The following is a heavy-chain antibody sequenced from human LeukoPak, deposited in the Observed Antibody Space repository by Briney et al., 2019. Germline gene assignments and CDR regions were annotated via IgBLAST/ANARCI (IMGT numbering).Heavy chain of an antibody. V-gene: IGHV3-20*04. D-gene: IGHD3-10*01. CDR3: ARERGWFGGYYYYYYMDV. CDR2: INWNGGST. J-gene: IGHJ6*03. CDR1: GFTFDDYG. Sequence: PGGSLRLSCAASGFTFDDYGMSWVRQAPGKGLEWVSGINWNGGSTGYAGSVKGRFTISRDNAKNSLYLQMNSLRAEDTALYYCARERGWFGGYYYYYYMDVWGKGTTVTVSS.